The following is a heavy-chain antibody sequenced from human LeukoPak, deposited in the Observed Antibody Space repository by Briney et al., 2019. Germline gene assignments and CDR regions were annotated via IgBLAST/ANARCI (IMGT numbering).Heavy chain of an antibody. D-gene: IGHD6-19*01. CDR2: ISGSGGST. CDR3: AKGAERFSSGWSLRIDD. Sequence: GGSLRLSCAASGFAFSSYAMSWVRQAPGKGLEWVSAISGSGGSTYYADSVKGRFTISRDNSKDTLYLQINSLRAEDTAVYYCAKGAERFSSGWSLRIDDWGQGTLVTVSS. J-gene: IGHJ4*02. CDR1: GFAFSSYA. V-gene: IGHV3-23*01.